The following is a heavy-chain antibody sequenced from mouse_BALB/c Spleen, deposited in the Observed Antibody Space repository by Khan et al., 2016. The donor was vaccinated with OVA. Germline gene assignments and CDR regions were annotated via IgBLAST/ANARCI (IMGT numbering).Heavy chain of an antibody. CDR3: ARNRYGGSYWYFDV. D-gene: IGHD2-14*01. Sequence: VELVESGPGLVAPSQNLSITCTVSGFSLSRYSIHWVRQPPGEGLEWLGIIWIGGSTDYNSALKSRLSISKDNSKSQDFLKMNSLQTGDTAMYYCARNRYGGSYWYFDVWGAGTTVTVSS. J-gene: IGHJ1*01. CDR1: GFSLSRYS. CDR2: IWIGGST. V-gene: IGHV2-6-4*01.